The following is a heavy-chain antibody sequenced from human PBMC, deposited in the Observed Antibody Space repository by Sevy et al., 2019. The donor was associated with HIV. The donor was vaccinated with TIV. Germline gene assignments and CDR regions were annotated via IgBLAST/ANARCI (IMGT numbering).Heavy chain of an antibody. D-gene: IGHD1-26*01. J-gene: IGHJ4*02. CDR2: IYYSGST. V-gene: IGHV4-59*13. CDR1: GGSISSYY. CDR3: ARTLYYVHSFDY. Sequence: SETLSLTCTVSGGSISSYYWSWIRQPPGMGLEWIGYIYYSGSTNYNPSLKSRVTISVDTSKNQFSLKLSSVTAADTAVYYCARTLYYVHSFDYWGQRTLVTVSS.